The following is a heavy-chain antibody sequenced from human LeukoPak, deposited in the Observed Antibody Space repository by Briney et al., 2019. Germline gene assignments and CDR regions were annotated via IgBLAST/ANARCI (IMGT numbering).Heavy chain of an antibody. V-gene: IGHV3-23*01. Sequence: PGGSLRLSCAASGFTFSSYAMSWVRQAPGKGLGWVSAISGSGGSTYYADSVKGRFTISRDNSKNTLYLQMNSLRAEGTAVYYCAKDPIPLLWFGESFDLWGRGTLVTVSS. D-gene: IGHD3-10*01. CDR1: GFTFSSYA. CDR2: ISGSGGST. CDR3: AKDPIPLLWFGESFDL. J-gene: IGHJ2*01.